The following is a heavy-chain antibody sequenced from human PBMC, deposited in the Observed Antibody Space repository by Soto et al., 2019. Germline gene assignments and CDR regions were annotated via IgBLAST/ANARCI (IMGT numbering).Heavy chain of an antibody. CDR2: IKQDGGEK. CDR1: GFTFSMYW. Sequence: EVQLVASGGGSVQPGESLRLSCLASGFTFSMYWMSWVRQAPGKGLEWVARIKQDGGEKYYVDSVKGRFTVSRDNAKDSLYLQLQSLSADDAAIYYCVRDQLILPADDFYYGVDVWGQGTTVTVSS. J-gene: IGHJ6*02. V-gene: IGHV3-7*03. CDR3: VRDQLILPADDFYYGVDV.